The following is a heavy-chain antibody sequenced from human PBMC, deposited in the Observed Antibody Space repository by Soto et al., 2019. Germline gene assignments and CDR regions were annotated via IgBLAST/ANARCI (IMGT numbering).Heavy chain of an antibody. CDR3: ARDFYGGNSGSVGY. CDR2: ISYDGSNK. D-gene: IGHD4-17*01. J-gene: IGHJ4*02. Sequence: SLKLSFAAYGFTFDIYAMHWVRQVPGKGLEWVAVISYDGSNKYYADSVKGRFTISRDNSKNTLYLQMNSLRAEDTALYYCARDFYGGNSGSVGYWGQGT. CDR1: GFTFDIYA. V-gene: IGHV3-30-3*01.